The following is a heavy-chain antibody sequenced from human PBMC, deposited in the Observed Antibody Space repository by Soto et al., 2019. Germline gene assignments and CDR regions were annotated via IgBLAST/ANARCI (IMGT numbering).Heavy chain of an antibody. Sequence: GESLKISCKGSGYSSTSYWIGWVRQMPGKGLEWMGIIYPGDSDTRYSPSFQGQVTISADKSISTAYLQWSSLKASDTAMYYCARSPIAEYSSSHYFDYWGQGTLVTVSS. J-gene: IGHJ4*02. CDR1: GYSSTSYW. CDR3: ARSPIAEYSSSHYFDY. D-gene: IGHD6-6*01. CDR2: IYPGDSDT. V-gene: IGHV5-51*01.